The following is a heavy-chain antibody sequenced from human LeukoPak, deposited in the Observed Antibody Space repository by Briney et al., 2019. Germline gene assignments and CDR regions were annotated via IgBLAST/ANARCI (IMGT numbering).Heavy chain of an antibody. D-gene: IGHD3-10*02. CDR2: IRQDGSEK. CDR1: GFTFSSYW. Sequence: GGSLRLSCAASGFTFSSYWMSWVRQAPGKGLEWVANIRQDGSEKYYVDSVKGRFTISRDNAKNSLYLQMNSLRAEDTAVYYCAELGITMIGGVWGKGTTVTISS. V-gene: IGHV3-7*01. J-gene: IGHJ6*04. CDR3: AELGITMIGGV.